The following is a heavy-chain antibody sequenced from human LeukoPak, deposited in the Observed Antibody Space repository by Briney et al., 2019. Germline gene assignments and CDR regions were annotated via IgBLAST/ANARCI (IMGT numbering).Heavy chain of an antibody. CDR3: ARVVRDCSSTSCYAGSTDYYYYMDV. CDR2: INPNSGGT. Sequence: ASVKVSCKASGYTFTGCYMHWVRQAPGQGLEWMGRINPNSGGTNYAQKFQGRVTMTRDTSISTAYMELSRLRSDDTAVYYCARVVRDCSSTSCYAGSTDYYYYMDVWGKGTTVTVSS. D-gene: IGHD2-2*01. CDR1: GYTFTGCY. J-gene: IGHJ6*03. V-gene: IGHV1-2*06.